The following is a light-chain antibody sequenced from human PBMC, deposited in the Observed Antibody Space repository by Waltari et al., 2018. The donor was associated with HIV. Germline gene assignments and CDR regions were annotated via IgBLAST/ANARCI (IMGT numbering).Light chain of an antibody. Sequence: IVMTQSPATLSMSPGERATLSCRASQSVSSNLAWYQQKPGQAPRLLIYGASTRATGIPARFSGSGSGTEFTLTISSLQSEDFAVYYCQQYNNWLYTFGQGTKLEIK. V-gene: IGKV3-15*01. CDR1: QSVSSN. J-gene: IGKJ2*01. CDR2: GAS. CDR3: QQYNNWLYT.